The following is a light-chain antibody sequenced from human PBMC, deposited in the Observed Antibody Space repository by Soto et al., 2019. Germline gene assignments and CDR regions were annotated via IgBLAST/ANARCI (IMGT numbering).Light chain of an antibody. V-gene: IGKV2D-29*01. Sequence: DIVMTQTPLSLAVTPGQPSSISCKSSQSLLNSDGETYLHWYVQKAGQPPQLLIYKVSNRFSGVSERFSGSASGTDFRLTISRVEAEDFGVYYCMQSTHLPNTFGQGTRLEIK. J-gene: IGKJ5*01. CDR3: MQSTHLPNT. CDR1: QSLLNSDGETY. CDR2: KVS.